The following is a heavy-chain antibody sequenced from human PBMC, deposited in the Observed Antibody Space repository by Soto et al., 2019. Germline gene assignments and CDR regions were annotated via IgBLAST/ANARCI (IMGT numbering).Heavy chain of an antibody. J-gene: IGHJ6*03. V-gene: IGHV3-15*01. Sequence: GGSLRLSCAASGFTFSNAWMSWVRQAPGKGLEWVGRIKSKTDGGTTEYAATVKGRFTIPSDNSNNTLYLQMNSLKTEDTAVYYCTTDDGEPAALYYYYYYMDVWGQGTTVTVSS. CDR1: GFTFSNAW. CDR3: TTDDGEPAALYYYYYYMDV. CDR2: IKSKTDGGTT. D-gene: IGHD2-2*01.